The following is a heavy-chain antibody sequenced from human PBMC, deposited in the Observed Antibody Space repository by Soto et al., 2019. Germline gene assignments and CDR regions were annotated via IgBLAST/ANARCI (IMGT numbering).Heavy chain of an antibody. CDR3: ARGSGYYYWDDY. V-gene: IGHV1-3*01. J-gene: IGHJ4*02. CDR2: INAGNGNT. D-gene: IGHD3-22*01. CDR1: GYIFTSYA. Sequence: ASVKVSCKASGYIFTSYAMHWVRQAPGQRLEWMGWINAGNGNTKYSQKFQGRVTITRDTSASTAYMELSSLRSEDTAVYYCARGSGYYYWDDYWGQGTLVTVPQ.